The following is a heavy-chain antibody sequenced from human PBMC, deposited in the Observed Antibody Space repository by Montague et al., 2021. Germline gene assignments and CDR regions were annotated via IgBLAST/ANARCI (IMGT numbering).Heavy chain of an antibody. Sequence: SLRLSCAASGFTFSSHSMRWVCQAPGRELLWVSRVSTNGSSTYYGDSVKGRFTISRDNAKNTLYLQMNSLRAEDTAVYYCVKARPTALKFCDLWGQGTLVTVSS. J-gene: IGHJ4*02. CDR1: GFTFSSHS. CDR2: VSTNGSST. D-gene: IGHD4-11*01. CDR3: VKARPTALKFCDL. V-gene: IGHV3-74*01.